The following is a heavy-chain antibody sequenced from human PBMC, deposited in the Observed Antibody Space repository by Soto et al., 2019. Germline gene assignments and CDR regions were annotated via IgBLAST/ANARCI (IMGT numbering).Heavy chain of an antibody. V-gene: IGHV3-49*04. J-gene: IGHJ4*02. D-gene: IGHD1-26*01. CDR3: TSNAAAKVGTLSY. CDR2: IEGKAYGGTT. Sequence: GGSLRLSCTASGFTFGDSTMNWVRQAPGKGLEWVGFIEGKAYGGTTEYAASVIGRFTFSRDDSRNTLFLQMNSLKTEDTGVYYCTSNAAAKVGTLSYWGQGTLVTVSS. CDR1: GFTFGDST.